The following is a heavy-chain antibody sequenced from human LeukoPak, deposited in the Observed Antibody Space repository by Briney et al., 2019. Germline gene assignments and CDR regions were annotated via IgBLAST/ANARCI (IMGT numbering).Heavy chain of an antibody. D-gene: IGHD3-22*01. V-gene: IGHV4-59*07. CDR3: ARSVDYFDNTGPHMMFDY. J-gene: IGHJ4*02. Sequence: PSDTLSLTCNVSGGSITSHYWNWIRQPPGKGLEWLGYIYYTGISKHHPSLKSRVSMSVDTAKNQFFLKVNSVTAADTAVYHCARSVDYFDNTGPHMMFDYWGQGSLVTVSS. CDR1: GGSITSHY. CDR2: IYYTGIS.